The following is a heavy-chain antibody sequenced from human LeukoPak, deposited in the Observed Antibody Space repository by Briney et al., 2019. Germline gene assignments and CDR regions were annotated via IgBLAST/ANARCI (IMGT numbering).Heavy chain of an antibody. Sequence: PSETLSLTCTVSGGSISSYYWSWIRQPPGKGLEWIGYIYYSGSTNYNPSLKSRVTISVDTSKNQFSLKLSSVTAADMAVYYCARHSHDRWDPVHWYFDLWGRGTLVTVSS. CDR1: GGSISSYY. D-gene: IGHD1-26*01. CDR3: ARHSHDRWDPVHWYFDL. CDR2: IYYSGST. J-gene: IGHJ2*01. V-gene: IGHV4-59*08.